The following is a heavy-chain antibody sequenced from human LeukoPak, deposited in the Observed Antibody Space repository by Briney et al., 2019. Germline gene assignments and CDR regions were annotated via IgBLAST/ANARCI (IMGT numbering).Heavy chain of an antibody. CDR2: INPNSGGT. D-gene: IGHD4-17*01. Sequence: GASVKVSCKASGYTFTGYYMHWVRQAPGQGLEWMGWINPNSGGTNYAQKFQGRVTMTRDTSISTAYMELSRLRSDDTAVYYCARGASGVYTVTTSWFDPWGQGTLLTVSS. CDR1: GYTFTGYY. J-gene: IGHJ5*02. V-gene: IGHV1-2*02. CDR3: ARGASGVYTVTTSWFDP.